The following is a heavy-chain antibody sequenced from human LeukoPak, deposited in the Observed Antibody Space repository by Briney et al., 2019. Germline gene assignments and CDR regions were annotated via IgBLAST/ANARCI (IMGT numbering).Heavy chain of an antibody. CDR2: IIPIFGTA. Sequence: SVKVSCKPSRGTFSSEAISSVRQAPGQRLKWMGRIIPIFGTADYAPKFQCRVTITTDESTSTAYMELSSLRSEDTAVYYCASSVPAAVTFDPWGQGTLVTVSS. CDR3: ASSVPAAVTFDP. V-gene: IGHV1-69*05. D-gene: IGHD2-2*01. CDR1: RGTFSSEA. J-gene: IGHJ5*02.